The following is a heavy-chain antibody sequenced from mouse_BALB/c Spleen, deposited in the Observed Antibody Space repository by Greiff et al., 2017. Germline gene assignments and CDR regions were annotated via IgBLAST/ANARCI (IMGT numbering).Heavy chain of an antibody. V-gene: IGHV1S81*02. J-gene: IGHJ2*01. CDR1: GYTFTSYW. Sequence: QVQLKQPGAELVKPGASVKLSCKASGYTFTSYWMHWVKQRPGQGLEWIGEINPSNGRTNYNEKFKSKATLTVDKSSSTAYMQLSSLTSEDSAVYYCARYDYRALYAMDYWGQGTTLTVSS. D-gene: IGHD2-3*01. CDR2: INPSNGRT. CDR3: ARYDYRALYAMDY.